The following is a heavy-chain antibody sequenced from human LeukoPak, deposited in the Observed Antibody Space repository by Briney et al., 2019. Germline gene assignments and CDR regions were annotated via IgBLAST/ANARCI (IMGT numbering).Heavy chain of an antibody. J-gene: IGHJ2*01. D-gene: IGHD3-22*01. Sequence: GASVKVSCKASGGTFSSYAISWVRQAPGQGLEWMGRIIPILGIANYAQKFQGRVTITADKSTSTAYMELSSLRSEDTAVYYCARDRLLGLRFHWYFDLWGRGTLVTVSS. CDR2: IIPILGIA. CDR1: GGTFSSYA. CDR3: ARDRLLGLRFHWYFDL. V-gene: IGHV1-69*04.